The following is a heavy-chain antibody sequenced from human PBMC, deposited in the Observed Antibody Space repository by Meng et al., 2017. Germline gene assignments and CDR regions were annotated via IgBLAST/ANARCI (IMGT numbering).Heavy chain of an antibody. J-gene: IGHJ6*02. Sequence: GGSLRLSCAASGFTFSDYYMSWIRQAPGKGLEWVSYISSSGSTIYYADSVKGRFTISRDNAKNSLYLQMNSLRAEDTAVYYCAREIHCRGGSCYSDYYYYYGVDVWGQGTTVTVSS. CDR2: ISSSGSTI. CDR3: AREIHCRGGSCYSDYYYYYGVDV. D-gene: IGHD2-15*01. CDR1: GFTFSDYY. V-gene: IGHV3-11*01.